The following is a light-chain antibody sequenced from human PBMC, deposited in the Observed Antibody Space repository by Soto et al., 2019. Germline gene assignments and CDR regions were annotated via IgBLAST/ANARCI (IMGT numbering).Light chain of an antibody. CDR1: ESISTW. J-gene: IGKJ1*01. CDR3: QQYNIYSWT. Sequence: DIQMTQSPSTLSASVGDRVTITCRASESISTWLAWYQQKPGKAPNLLIYKASSLESGVPSRFGGSGSGTEFTLTISSLQPDDFATYYCQQYNIYSWTFGQGTKVEIK. CDR2: KAS. V-gene: IGKV1-5*03.